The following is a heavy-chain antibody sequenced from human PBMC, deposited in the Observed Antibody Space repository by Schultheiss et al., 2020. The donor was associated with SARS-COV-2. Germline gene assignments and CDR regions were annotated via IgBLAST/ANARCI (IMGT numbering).Heavy chain of an antibody. D-gene: IGHD2-15*01. CDR2: IYYSGST. CDR3: VSTSDIVVAVATA. V-gene: IGHV4-61*01. J-gene: IGHJ1*01. CDR1: GGSVSSGSYY. Sequence: SETLSLTCSVSGGSVSSGSYYWSWIRQSPGRGLEWIGYIYYSGSTNYNPSLKSRVTISVDTSKNQFSLKLSSVTATDTAVYYCVSTSDIVVAVATAWGQGTLVTVSS.